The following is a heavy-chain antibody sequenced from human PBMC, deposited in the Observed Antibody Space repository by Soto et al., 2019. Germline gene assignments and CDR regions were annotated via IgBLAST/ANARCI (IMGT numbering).Heavy chain of an antibody. J-gene: IGHJ4*02. CDR3: AKVGSFYVPRSPFDS. CDR1: RRSIIRYA. V-gene: IGHV3-23*01. D-gene: IGHD1-26*01. CDR2: SSGSGGFT. Sequence: GGTLRISSGASRRSIIRYALVGVRKHPRKGLEWVSGSSGSGGFTYYTESVKGRFTISRDNSKNTLFLEMNTLRDEDAAIYYCAKVGSFYVPRSPFDSWGRGTVVPVSS.